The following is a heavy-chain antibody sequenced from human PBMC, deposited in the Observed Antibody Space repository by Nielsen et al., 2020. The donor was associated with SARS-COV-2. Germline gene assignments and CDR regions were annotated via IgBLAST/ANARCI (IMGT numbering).Heavy chain of an antibody. CDR3: AKEPKVGATYYFDY. CDR2: ISYDGSNK. Sequence: GESLKISCAASGFTFSSYGMHWVRQAPGKGLEWVAVISYDGSNKYYADSVKGRFTISRDNSKNTLYLQMNSLRAEDTAVYYCAKEPKVGATYYFDYWGQGTLVTVSS. CDR1: GFTFSSYG. V-gene: IGHV3-30*18. J-gene: IGHJ4*02. D-gene: IGHD1-26*01.